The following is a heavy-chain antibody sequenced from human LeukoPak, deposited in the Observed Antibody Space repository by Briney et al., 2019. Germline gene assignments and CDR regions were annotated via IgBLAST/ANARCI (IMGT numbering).Heavy chain of an antibody. V-gene: IGHV3-23*01. J-gene: IGHJ3*02. CDR3: AKGYSSGWDLAFDI. D-gene: IGHD6-19*01. CDR2: ITDSGGTT. Sequence: PGGSLRLSCAASGFIFSRYAMSWVRQAPGKGLEWVSVITDSGGTTYYADSVKGRFTISRDNSKNTLHLEMNSLRAEDTAVYYCAKGYSSGWDLAFDIWGQGTIVTVSS. CDR1: GFIFSRYA.